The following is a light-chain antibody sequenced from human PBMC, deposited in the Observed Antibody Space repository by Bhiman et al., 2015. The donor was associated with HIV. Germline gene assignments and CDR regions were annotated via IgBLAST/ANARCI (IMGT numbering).Light chain of an antibody. V-gene: IGLV1-47*01. J-gene: IGLJ3*02. CDR1: SSNVGRNY. Sequence: QSVLTQTPSASGAPGQGVTISCSGSSSNVGRNYVYWYQQLPGTTPKLLIYKNNQRPSGVPDRFSGSKSGTSASLAISGLRSEDEAAYYCAAWDDSLSGPWVFGGGTKLTVL. CDR3: AAWDDSLSGPWV. CDR2: KNN.